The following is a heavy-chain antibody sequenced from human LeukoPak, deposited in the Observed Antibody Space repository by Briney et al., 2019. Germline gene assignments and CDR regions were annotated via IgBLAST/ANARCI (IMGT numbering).Heavy chain of an antibody. Sequence: ASVKVSCKAAGYPFTHFGITWHRHAPGQGLEWMGWISAYNGNTNYAQKLQGRVTMTTDTSTSTVYMELRSLRSDDAAVYYCARRWTFITAIVFRDAFSIWGQGTMVTVSS. D-gene: IGHD3-22*01. V-gene: IGHV1-18*01. CDR1: GYPFTHFG. CDR2: ISAYNGNT. CDR3: ARRWTFITAIVFRDAFSI. J-gene: IGHJ3*02.